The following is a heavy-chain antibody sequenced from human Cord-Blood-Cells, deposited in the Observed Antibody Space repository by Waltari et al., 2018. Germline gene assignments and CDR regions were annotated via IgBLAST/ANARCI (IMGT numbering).Heavy chain of an antibody. Sequence: QVQLVQSGAEVKKPGASVKVSCKASGYTFTSSDIHWVRQATGQGLEWMGWMNPNSGNTGYAQKFQGRVTITRNTSISTAYMELSSLRSEDTAVYYCARGAGSSWYYYYGMDVWGQGTTVTVSS. D-gene: IGHD6-13*01. J-gene: IGHJ6*02. V-gene: IGHV1-8*03. CDR3: ARGAGSSWYYYYGMDV. CDR1: GYTFTSSD. CDR2: MNPNSGNT.